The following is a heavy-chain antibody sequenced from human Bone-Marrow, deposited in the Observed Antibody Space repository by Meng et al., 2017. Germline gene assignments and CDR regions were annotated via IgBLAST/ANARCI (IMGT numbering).Heavy chain of an antibody. J-gene: IGHJ5*02. Sequence: LVECGCGVKKPGVSGKVPCKASGYTFTSYAMKWVRQAPGQGLEWMGWINTNTGNPTYAQGFTGRFVFSLDTSVSTAYLQISSLKAEDTAVYYCAREGNCSGGSCYVPWFDPWGQGTLVTVSS. CDR2: INTNTGNP. CDR3: AREGNCSGGSCYVPWFDP. V-gene: IGHV7-4-1*02. CDR1: GYTFTSYA. D-gene: IGHD2-15*01.